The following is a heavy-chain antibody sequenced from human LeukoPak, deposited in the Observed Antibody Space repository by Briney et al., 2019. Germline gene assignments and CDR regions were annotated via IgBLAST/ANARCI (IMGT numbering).Heavy chain of an antibody. V-gene: IGHV5-51*01. D-gene: IGHD6-13*01. Sequence: GESLKISCKGSGYSFTSYWSGWVRQMPGKGLEWMGIIYPGDSDTRYSPSFQGQVTISADKSISTAYLQWSSLKASDTAMYYCARQEQQLVNWFDPWGQGTLVTVSS. CDR2: IYPGDSDT. CDR1: GYSFTSYW. CDR3: ARQEQQLVNWFDP. J-gene: IGHJ5*02.